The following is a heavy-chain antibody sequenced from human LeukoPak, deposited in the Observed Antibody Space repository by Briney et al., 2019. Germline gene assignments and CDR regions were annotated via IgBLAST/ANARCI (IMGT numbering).Heavy chain of an antibody. Sequence: PSETLSLTCTVSGGSISIYYWRWIRQPPGKALEWNGYIYYGGSTNYNPSLKSRVTISVDTSKNQFSLKLSSVTAADTAVYYCARSGVRIDAFDIWGQGTMVTVSS. CDR3: ARSGVRIDAFDI. CDR2: IYYGGST. V-gene: IGHV4-59*01. CDR1: GGSISIYY. D-gene: IGHD5-12*01. J-gene: IGHJ3*02.